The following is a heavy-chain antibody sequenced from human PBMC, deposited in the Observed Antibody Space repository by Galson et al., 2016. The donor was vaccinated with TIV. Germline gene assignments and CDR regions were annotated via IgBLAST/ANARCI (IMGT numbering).Heavy chain of an antibody. J-gene: IGHJ6*02. CDR3: ARAASMANHYYYGMDL. Sequence: SVKVSCKASGYTFINYGISWVRQAPGQGLEWMGWISTNNGKTNFAQKLQGRVSMTTDTSTSTAYMELRGLRSDDTAVYYCARAASMANHYYYGMDLWGQGTTVIVSS. V-gene: IGHV1-18*01. D-gene: IGHD2/OR15-2a*01. CDR2: ISTNNGKT. CDR1: GYTFINYG.